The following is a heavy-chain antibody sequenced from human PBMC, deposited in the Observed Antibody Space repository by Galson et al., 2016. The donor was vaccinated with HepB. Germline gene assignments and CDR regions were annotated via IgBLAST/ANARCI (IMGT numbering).Heavy chain of an antibody. CDR3: VRDQLGLYFDH. V-gene: IGHV3-33*01. J-gene: IGHJ4*02. D-gene: IGHD1-1*01. Sequence: SLRLSCAASGFSLRSYGMHWVRQAPGKGLEWVAITWSVGNSKYYADSVKGRFTISRDNSKNTVYLQMDSLRADDTAVYYCVRDQLGLYFDHWGQGTLVTVSS. CDR2: TWSVGNSK. CDR1: GFSLRSYG.